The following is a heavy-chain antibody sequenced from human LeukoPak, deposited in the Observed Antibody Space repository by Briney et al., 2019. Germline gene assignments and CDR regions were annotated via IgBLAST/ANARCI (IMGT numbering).Heavy chain of an antibody. CDR2: IYHSGST. D-gene: IGHD6-13*01. V-gene: IGHV4-38-2*02. J-gene: IGHJ6*03. CDR3: ARARMAAAGTNWVYYYYIDV. CDR1: GYSISSGYY. Sequence: SETLSLTCTVSGYSISSGYYWGWIRQPPGKGLEWIGSIYHSGSTYYNPSLKSRVTISVDTSKNQFSLKLSSVTAADTAVYYCARARMAAAGTNWVYYYYIDVWGKGTTVTVSS.